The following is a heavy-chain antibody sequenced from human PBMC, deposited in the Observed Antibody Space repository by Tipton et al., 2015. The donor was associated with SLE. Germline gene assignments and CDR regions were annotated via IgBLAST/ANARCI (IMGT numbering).Heavy chain of an antibody. V-gene: IGHV4-59*11. CDR2: IYYSGST. CDR3: ARDPYYYDSSGYLDY. CDR1: GGSISSHY. D-gene: IGHD3-22*01. Sequence: TLSLTCTVSGGSISSHYWSWIRQPPGKGLEWIGYIYYSGSTNYNPSLKSRVTIPVDTSKNQFSLKLSSVTAADTAVYYCARDPYYYDSSGYLDYRGQGTLVTVSS. J-gene: IGHJ4*02.